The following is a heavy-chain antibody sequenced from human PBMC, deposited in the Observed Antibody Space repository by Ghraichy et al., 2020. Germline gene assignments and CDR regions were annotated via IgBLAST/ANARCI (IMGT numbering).Heavy chain of an antibody. CDR3: ARAGYDSSGYYYSHSVRYYGMDV. CDR1: GGSVSSGSYY. D-gene: IGHD3-22*01. Sequence: GSLRLSCTVSGGSVSSGSYYWSWIRQPPGKGLEWIGYIYYSGSTNYNPSLKSRVTISVDTSKNQFSLKLSSVTAADTAVYYCARAGYDSSGYYYSHSVRYYGMDVWGQGTTVTVSS. CDR2: IYYSGST. J-gene: IGHJ6*02. V-gene: IGHV4-61*01.